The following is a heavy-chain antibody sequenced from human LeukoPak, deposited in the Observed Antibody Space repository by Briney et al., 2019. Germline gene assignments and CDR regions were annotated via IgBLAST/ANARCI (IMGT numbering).Heavy chain of an antibody. D-gene: IGHD6-19*01. CDR2: ISNDGTNE. V-gene: IGHV3-30-3*01. CDR3: ARDRIAVAGMGAFQH. CDR1: RFTFSTYA. Sequence: GGSLRLSSAASRFTFSTYAMHWVRQAPGKGLEWVAGISNDGTNEDHADSVKGRFTISRDNSKNTLYLQMNSLRAEDTAIYYCARDRIAVAGMGAFQHWGQGTLVTVSS. J-gene: IGHJ1*01.